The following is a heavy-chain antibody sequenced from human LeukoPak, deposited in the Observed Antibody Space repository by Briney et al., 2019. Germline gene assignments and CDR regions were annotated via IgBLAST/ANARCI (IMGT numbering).Heavy chain of an antibody. V-gene: IGHV4-34*01. CDR1: GGSFSGYY. CDR2: INHSGST. CDR3: ARFRRWWYFDY. J-gene: IGHJ4*02. D-gene: IGHD2-15*01. Sequence: KTSETLSLTCAVYGGSFSGYYWSWIRQPPGKRLEWIGEINHSGSTNYNPSLKSRVTISVDTSKNQFSLKLSSVTAADTAVYYCARFRRWWYFDYWGQGTLVTVSS.